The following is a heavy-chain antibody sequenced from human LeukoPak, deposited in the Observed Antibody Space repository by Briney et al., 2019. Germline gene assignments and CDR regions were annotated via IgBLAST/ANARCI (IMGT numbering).Heavy chain of an antibody. CDR2: ISGSGGST. D-gene: IGHD2-2*01. CDR1: GFTFSSYA. J-gene: IGHJ4*02. CDR3: AKRGYCSSTSCLPFDY. Sequence: GGSLRLSCAASGFTFSSYAMSWVRQAPGKGLEWVSAISGSGGSTYYADSVKGRFTISRDNSKNTLYLQMNSLRAEDTAVYYCAKRGYCSSTSCLPFDYWGQGTLATVSS. V-gene: IGHV3-23*01.